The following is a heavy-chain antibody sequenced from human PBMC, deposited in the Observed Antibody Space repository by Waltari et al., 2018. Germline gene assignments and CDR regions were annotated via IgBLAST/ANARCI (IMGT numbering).Heavy chain of an antibody. CDR2: INPNSGGT. J-gene: IGHJ4*02. D-gene: IGHD6-19*01. Sequence: QVQLVQSGAEVKKPGASVKVYCKASGYTFTGDAMHWVRQAPGQGLEWMGWINPNSGGTNYAQKFQGRVTMTRDTSISTAYMELSRLRSDDTAVYYCARVDSSGWPKFDYWGQGTLVTVSS. CDR3: ARVDSSGWPKFDY. CDR1: GYTFTGDA. V-gene: IGHV1-2*02.